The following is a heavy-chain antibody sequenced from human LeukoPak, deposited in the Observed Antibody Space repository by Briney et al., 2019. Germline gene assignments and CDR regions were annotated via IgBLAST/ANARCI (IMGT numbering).Heavy chain of an antibody. CDR2: INPSDGST. V-gene: IGHV1-46*01. CDR3: ARDGLASLYDSSGYYPGNWFDP. Sequence: ASVKVSCKASGYTFTSYYMHWVRQAPGQGLEWMGIINPSDGSTSYAQKFQGRVTMTRDTSTSTVYMELSSLRSEDTAVYYCARDGLASLYDSSGYYPGNWFDPWGQGTLVTVSS. J-gene: IGHJ5*02. CDR1: GYTFTSYY. D-gene: IGHD3-22*01.